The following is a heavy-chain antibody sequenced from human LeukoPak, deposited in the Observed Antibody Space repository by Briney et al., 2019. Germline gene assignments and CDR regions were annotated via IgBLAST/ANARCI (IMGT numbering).Heavy chain of an antibody. Sequence: PGGSLRLSCAASGFTFSSYAMSWVRQAPGKGLEWVSAVSGSGDGTYYADSVKDRFTISRDNAKNSLYLQMNSLRAEDTAVYYCARRGMKQLAPDYWGQGTLVTVSS. CDR1: GFTFSSYA. J-gene: IGHJ4*02. CDR2: VSGSGDGT. CDR3: ARRGMKQLAPDY. V-gene: IGHV3-23*01. D-gene: IGHD6-6*01.